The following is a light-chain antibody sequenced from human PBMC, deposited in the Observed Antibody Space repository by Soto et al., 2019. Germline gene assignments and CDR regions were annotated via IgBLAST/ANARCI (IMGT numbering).Light chain of an antibody. CDR2: DVS. J-gene: IGLJ1*01. CDR3: CSYAGSHYV. Sequence: QSVLTQPASVSGSPGQSITISCVGTSSDIGNYNFVSWYQQHPGKAPKLMIYDVSKRPSGISNRFSGSKSGNTASLTISGLQAEDEGDYYCCSYAGSHYVFGTGTKVTVL. CDR1: SSDIGNYNF. V-gene: IGLV2-23*02.